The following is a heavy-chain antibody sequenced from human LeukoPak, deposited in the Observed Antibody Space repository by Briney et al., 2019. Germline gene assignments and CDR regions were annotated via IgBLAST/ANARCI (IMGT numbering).Heavy chain of an antibody. Sequence: GGSLRLSCAASGFTFSTYWMHWVRQAPGKGLVWVSAISGSGGSTYNADSVKGRFTISRDNSKNTLDLQMNSLRAEDTAVYYCAKDVGGATRFLDYWGQGTLVTVSS. V-gene: IGHV3-23*01. D-gene: IGHD1-26*01. CDR3: AKDVGGATRFLDY. CDR2: ISGSGGST. J-gene: IGHJ4*02. CDR1: GFTFSTYW.